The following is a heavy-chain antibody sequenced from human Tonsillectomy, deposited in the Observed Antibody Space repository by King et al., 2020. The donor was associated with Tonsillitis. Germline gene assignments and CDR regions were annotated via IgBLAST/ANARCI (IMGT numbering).Heavy chain of an antibody. J-gene: IGHJ5*02. Sequence: VQLQESGPGLVKPSQTLSLTCSVSGASISSGGYYWSWIRQHPGKGLEWIGYIKYSGSTYYNPSLKSPVTISVDTAKNQLSLKLSAVTAADTAVYYCARGKIFGVIISWFDPWGQGTLVTVSS. CDR1: GASISSGGYY. CDR2: IKYSGST. V-gene: IGHV4-31*01. D-gene: IGHD3-3*01. CDR3: ARGKIFGVIISWFDP.